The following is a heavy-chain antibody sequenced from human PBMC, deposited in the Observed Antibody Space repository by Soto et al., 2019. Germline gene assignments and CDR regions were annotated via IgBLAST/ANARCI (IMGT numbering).Heavy chain of an antibody. J-gene: IGHJ4*02. V-gene: IGHV1-3*01. CDR1: GYTFTSYA. Sequence: ASVKVSCKASGYTFTSYAMHWVRQAPGQRLEWMGWINAGNGNTKYSQKFQGRVTITRDTSASTAYMELSSLRSEDTAVYYCARDRVYCSSTSCPPDYWGQGTLVTVSS. D-gene: IGHD2-2*01. CDR2: INAGNGNT. CDR3: ARDRVYCSSTSCPPDY.